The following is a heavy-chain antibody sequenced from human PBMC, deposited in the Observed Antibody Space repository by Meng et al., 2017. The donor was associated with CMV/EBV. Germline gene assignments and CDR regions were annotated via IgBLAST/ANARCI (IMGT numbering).Heavy chain of an antibody. CDR1: GFTFSNAW. D-gene: IGHD3-22*01. J-gene: IGHJ4*02. Sequence: GESLKISCAASGFTFSNAWMSWVRQAPGKGLEWVGRIKSKTDGGTTDYAAPVKGRFTISRDDSKHTLYLQMNSLKTEDTAVYYCHMMIVQDYWGQGTLVTVSS. CDR2: IKSKTDGGTT. V-gene: IGHV3-15*01. CDR3: HMMIVQDY.